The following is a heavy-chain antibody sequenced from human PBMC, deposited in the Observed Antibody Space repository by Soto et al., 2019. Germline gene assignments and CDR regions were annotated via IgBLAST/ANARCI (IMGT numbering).Heavy chain of an antibody. D-gene: IGHD6-19*01. CDR3: ARSYIAVAGMYYFDY. J-gene: IGHJ4*02. Sequence: SVKVSCKASGGTFSSYAISWVRQAPGQGLEWMGGIIPIFGTANYAQKFQGRVTITADESTSTAYMELSSLRSEDTAVYYCARSYIAVAGMYYFDYWGQGTLVTVSS. CDR1: GGTFSSYA. V-gene: IGHV1-69*13. CDR2: IIPIFGTA.